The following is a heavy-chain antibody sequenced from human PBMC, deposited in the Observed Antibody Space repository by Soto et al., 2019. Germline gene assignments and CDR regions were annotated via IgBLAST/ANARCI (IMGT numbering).Heavy chain of an antibody. V-gene: IGHV4-59*02. CDR3: ATGSASSTSDAFGI. CDR1: GGSVSSYY. Sequence: QVQLQESGPGLVKSSETLSLTCTVSGGSVSSYYWTWIRQPPGKALEWIGYIHYSGSTNYNPALESRITLSVDTSKKQFSLTLSSVSAADTAVFYCATGSASSTSDAFGIWGQGTMVTVSS. CDR2: IHYSGST. D-gene: IGHD2-15*01. J-gene: IGHJ3*02.